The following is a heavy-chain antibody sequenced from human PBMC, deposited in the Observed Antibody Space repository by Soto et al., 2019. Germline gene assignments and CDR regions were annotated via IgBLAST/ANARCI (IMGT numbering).Heavy chain of an antibody. J-gene: IGHJ4*02. Sequence: ASVKVSCKASGFTCSNYGITWVRQAPGQGLEWMGWIGAYSGKTNSAQKLQGRVTMTTDTSTSTAYMELRSLTSDDTAVYYCASRSGQLPYYFDYWGQGTLVTVSS. D-gene: IGHD6-6*01. CDR1: GFTCSNYG. CDR3: ASRSGQLPYYFDY. CDR2: IGAYSGKT. V-gene: IGHV1-18*01.